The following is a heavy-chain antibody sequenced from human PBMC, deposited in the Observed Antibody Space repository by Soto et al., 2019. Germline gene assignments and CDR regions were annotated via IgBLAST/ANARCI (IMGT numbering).Heavy chain of an antibody. Sequence: SQTLSLTCVISVDSVSNNSVAWNWIRQSPSRGLEWLGRTYYRSKWYNDYAVSVKSRIIINPDTSKNQFSLQLNSVTPEDTAVYYCARERYGDYGRGTFDIWGQGTMVTVSS. D-gene: IGHD4-17*01. CDR2: TYYRSKWYN. J-gene: IGHJ3*02. CDR3: ARERYGDYGRGTFDI. V-gene: IGHV6-1*01. CDR1: VDSVSNNSVA.